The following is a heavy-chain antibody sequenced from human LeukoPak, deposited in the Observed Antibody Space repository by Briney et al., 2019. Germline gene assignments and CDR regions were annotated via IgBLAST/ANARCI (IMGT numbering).Heavy chain of an antibody. D-gene: IGHD2-21*02. Sequence: PSESLSLTCTVSGYSISSGYYWGWIRQPPGKGLEWIANIYHSGNTYYNPSLKSRVTISVDTSNNQFSLNLNSVTAADTAVYYCAREIRDSDRNFDCWGQGTLVTVSS. CDR1: GYSISSGYY. CDR2: IYHSGNT. J-gene: IGHJ4*02. CDR3: AREIRDSDRNFDC. V-gene: IGHV4-38-2*02.